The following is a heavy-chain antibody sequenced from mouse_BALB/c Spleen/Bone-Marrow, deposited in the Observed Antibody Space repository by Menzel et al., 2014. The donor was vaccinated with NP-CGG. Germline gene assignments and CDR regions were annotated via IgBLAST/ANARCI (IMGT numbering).Heavy chain of an antibody. CDR2: INPDSSTI. J-gene: IGHJ4*01. Sequence: DVQLVESGGGLVQPGGSLKLSCAASGFDFSRYWMSWVRQAPGKGLEWIGKINPDSSTINYTPSLKDKFIISRDNAKNTLYLQMSKVRSEDTALYYCAHRYDVAMDYWGQGTSVTVSS. CDR1: GFDFSRYW. CDR3: AHRYDVAMDY. V-gene: IGHV4-1*02. D-gene: IGHD2-14*01.